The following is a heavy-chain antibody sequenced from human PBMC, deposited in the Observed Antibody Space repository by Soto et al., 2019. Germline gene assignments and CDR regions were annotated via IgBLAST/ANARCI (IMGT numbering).Heavy chain of an antibody. J-gene: IGHJ6*02. CDR1: GAPITTTKW. Sequence: QVQLQESGPGLVKPSETLSLTCTVSGAPITTTKWWAWVRLPPGKGLEWIGELSRGDERSSNPSLEGRFTMSLHKSHNHFSLKLTSVTAADTAIYYCATQTISYTWGVWGRGTSVTVSS. D-gene: IGHD3-16*01. CDR3: ATQTISYTWGV. CDR2: LSRGDER. V-gene: IGHV4-4*02.